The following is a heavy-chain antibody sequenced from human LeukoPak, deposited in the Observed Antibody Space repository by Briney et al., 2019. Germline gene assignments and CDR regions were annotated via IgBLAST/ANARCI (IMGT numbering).Heavy chain of an antibody. J-gene: IGHJ4*02. CDR3: AKDLGY. CDR2: ISSDDGRNK. V-gene: IGHV3-30*04. D-gene: IGHD3-16*01. Sequence: GSLRLSCAASGFTFSSYALHWVRQAPGKGLEWVAVISSDDGRNKFYADSVKGRFTISRDNSKNTVYLQMNSLRAEDTAVYYCAKDLGYWGQGTLVTVSS. CDR1: GFTFSSYA.